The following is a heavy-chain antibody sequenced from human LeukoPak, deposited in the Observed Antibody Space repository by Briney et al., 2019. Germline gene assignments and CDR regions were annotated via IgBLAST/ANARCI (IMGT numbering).Heavy chain of an antibody. Sequence: GRSLRLSCAASGFTFSSYGMHWVRQAPGKGLEWVAVIWYDGSNKYYADSVKGGFTISRDNSKNTLYLQMNSLRAEDTAVYYCARDGVVAHIDYWGQGTLVTVSS. J-gene: IGHJ4*02. CDR3: ARDGVVAHIDY. CDR2: IWYDGSNK. CDR1: GFTFSSYG. D-gene: IGHD3-3*01. V-gene: IGHV3-33*01.